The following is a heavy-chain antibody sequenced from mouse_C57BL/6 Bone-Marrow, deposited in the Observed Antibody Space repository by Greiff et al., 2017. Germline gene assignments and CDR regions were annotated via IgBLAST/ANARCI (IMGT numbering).Heavy chain of an antibody. CDR3: ARQSGSSYAMDY. D-gene: IGHD1-1*01. CDR1: EYEFPSHD. J-gene: IGHJ4*01. V-gene: IGHV5-2*03. Sequence: EVKVEESGGGLVQPGESLKLSCESNEYEFPSHDMSWVRKTPEKRLELVAAINSDGGSTYYPDTMERRFIISRDNTKKTLYLQMSSLRSEDTALYYCARQSGSSYAMDYWGQGTSVTVSS. CDR2: INSDGGST.